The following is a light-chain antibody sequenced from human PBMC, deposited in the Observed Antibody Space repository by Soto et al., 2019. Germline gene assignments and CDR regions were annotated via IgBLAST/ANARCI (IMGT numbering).Light chain of an antibody. J-gene: IGKJ1*01. CDR3: QHYNSYFQT. V-gene: IGKV1-5*01. Sequence: DIEMTQSPSTLSVSVRDRATITCRASQSISSWLAWYQQKPGKAPKILIYDASSLKSGVPSRFRGSGSGTECTLTISRLQPDDFETYYCQHYNSYFQTFGQGTKVDIK. CDR2: DAS. CDR1: QSISSW.